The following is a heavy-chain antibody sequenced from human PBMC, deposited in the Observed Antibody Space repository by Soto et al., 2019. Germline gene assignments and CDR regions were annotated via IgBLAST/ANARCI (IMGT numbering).Heavy chain of an antibody. D-gene: IGHD6-25*01. CDR2: ISASGVNT. Sequence: GGSLRLSCEVSGFTFSSHAMSWVRQAPGKGLEWVSTISASGVNTVYAASMKGRLTISRDKSKNTLYLQMNSLRAEDTAVYYCLSRVGAAAAKADYWGQGTLVTVSS. CDR3: LSRVGAAAAKADY. V-gene: IGHV3-23*01. J-gene: IGHJ4*02. CDR1: GFTFSSHA.